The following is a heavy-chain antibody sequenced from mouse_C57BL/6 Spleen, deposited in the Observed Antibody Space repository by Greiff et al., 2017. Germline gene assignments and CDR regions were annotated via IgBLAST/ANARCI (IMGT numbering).Heavy chain of an antibody. CDR2: IYPGDGDT. CDR1: GYAFSSYW. CDR3: ARPNYYGSSYWYFDV. J-gene: IGHJ1*03. D-gene: IGHD1-1*01. Sequence: QVQLQQSGAELVKPGASVKISCKASGYAFSSYWMNWVKQRPGKGLEWIGQIYPGDGDTNYNGKFKGKATLTADKSSSTAYMQLSSLTSADSAVYFCARPNYYGSSYWYFDVWGTGTTVTVSS. V-gene: IGHV1-80*01.